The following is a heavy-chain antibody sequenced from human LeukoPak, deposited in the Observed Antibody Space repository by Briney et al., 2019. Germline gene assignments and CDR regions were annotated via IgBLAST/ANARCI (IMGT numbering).Heavy chain of an antibody. Sequence: SETLSLTCTVSGGSISSYYWSWIRQPPGKGLEWIGYIYYSGSTNYNPSLKSRVTISVDTSKNQFSLKLSSVTAADTAVYYCARADGRWSQLRYYYYYYGMDVWGQGTTVTVSS. V-gene: IGHV4-59*01. CDR2: IYYSGST. CDR1: GGSISSYY. D-gene: IGHD4-23*01. J-gene: IGHJ6*02. CDR3: ARADGRWSQLRYYYYYYGMDV.